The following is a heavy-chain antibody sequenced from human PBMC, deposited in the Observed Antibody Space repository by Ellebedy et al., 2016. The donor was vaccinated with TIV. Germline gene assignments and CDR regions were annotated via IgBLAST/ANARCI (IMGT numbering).Heavy chain of an antibody. CDR3: ASGSGSYNY. Sequence: GSLRLXXAVYGGSFSGYYWSWIRQPPGKGLEWIGEINHSGSTNYNPSLKSRVTISVDTSKNQFSLKLSSVTAEDTAVYYCASGSGSYNYWGQGTLVTVSS. CDR1: GGSFSGYY. CDR2: INHSGST. D-gene: IGHD3-10*01. J-gene: IGHJ4*02. V-gene: IGHV4-34*01.